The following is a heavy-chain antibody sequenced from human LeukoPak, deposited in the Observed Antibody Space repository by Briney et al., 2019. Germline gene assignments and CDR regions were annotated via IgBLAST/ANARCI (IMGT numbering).Heavy chain of an antibody. CDR1: GFTFSIYG. Sequence: GGALRLSCAASGFTFSIYGMHWVRQAPGKGLEWVAVISYDGSHEYYTDSVKGRFTISRDTSKNTLFLQMNSLRAEETAVYFFARDHLAAAYFFDARGQGTLVTVSS. D-gene: IGHD6-13*01. CDR3: ARDHLAAAYFFDA. CDR2: ISYDGSHE. V-gene: IGHV3-30*03. J-gene: IGHJ4*02.